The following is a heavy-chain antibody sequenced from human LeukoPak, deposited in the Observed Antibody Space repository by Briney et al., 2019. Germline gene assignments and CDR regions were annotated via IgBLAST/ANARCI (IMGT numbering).Heavy chain of an antibody. CDR1: GFTFNTYA. V-gene: IGHV3-23*01. CDR2: ISGSGGTT. CDR3: AKEMTTIYAYFDY. D-gene: IGHD5-24*01. J-gene: IGHJ4*02. Sequence: GGSLRLSCAASGFTFNTYAMSWVRQAPGKGLEGVSAISGSGGTTHYADSVKGRFTISRDNSKNTLYLQMNSLRAEDTAIYYCAKEMTTIYAYFDYWGQGTLVTVSS.